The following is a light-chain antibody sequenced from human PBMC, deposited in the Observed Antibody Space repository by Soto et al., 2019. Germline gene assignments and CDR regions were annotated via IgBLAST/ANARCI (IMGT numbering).Light chain of an antibody. CDR3: QQAFHSPRT. V-gene: IGKV3-20*01. CDR2: DAS. Sequence: EIVFTQSPGTLSLSPGETASLSCLASQSVIGDFLAWYQQKSGQPPRPLIYDASRRATGIPARFSGGGSGTAFTLTISRVEPEDSAVYFCQQAFHSPRTFGQGTKVDIK. J-gene: IGKJ2*01. CDR1: QSVIGDF.